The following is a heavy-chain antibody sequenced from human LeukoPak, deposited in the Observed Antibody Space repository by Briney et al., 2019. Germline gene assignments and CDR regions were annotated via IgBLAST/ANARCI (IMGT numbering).Heavy chain of an antibody. Sequence: PGGSLRLSCAASGFSFDDYAMHWVRQAPGKGQEWVSGISWNSGSRGYADSVKGRFTISRDNAKISLDLQMNSLRAEDTALYYCAKDAAAVTTNFDYWGQGTLVTVSS. CDR1: GFSFDDYA. CDR2: ISWNSGSR. CDR3: AKDAAAVTTNFDY. D-gene: IGHD4-17*01. J-gene: IGHJ4*02. V-gene: IGHV3-9*01.